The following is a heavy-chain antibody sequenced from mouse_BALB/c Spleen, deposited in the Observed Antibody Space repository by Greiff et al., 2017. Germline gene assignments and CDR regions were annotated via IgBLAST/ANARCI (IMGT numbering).Heavy chain of an antibody. D-gene: IGHD2-3*01. CDR1: GFTFSSYA. Sequence: EVKLVESGGGLVKPGGSLKLSCAASGFTFSSYAMSWVRQSPEKRLEWVAEISSGGSYTYYPDTVTGRFTISRDNAKNTLYLEMSSLRSEDTAMYYCARSYDGNFDVWGAGTTVTVSS. CDR2: ISSGGSYT. V-gene: IGHV5-9-4*01. J-gene: IGHJ1*01. CDR3: ARSYDGNFDV.